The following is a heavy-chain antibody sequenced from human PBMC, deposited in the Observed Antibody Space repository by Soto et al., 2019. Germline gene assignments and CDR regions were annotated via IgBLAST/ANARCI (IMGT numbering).Heavy chain of an antibody. CDR1: GYTFTSYG. D-gene: IGHD1-26*01. CDR2: ISAYNGNT. J-gene: IGHJ3*02. Sequence: ASVKVSCKASGYTFTSYGISWVRQAPGQGLEWMGWISAYNGNTNYAQKLQGRVTMTTDTSTSTAYMELRSLRSDDTAVYYCAGDRIVGATGAFDIWGQGTMVTVSS. CDR3: AGDRIVGATGAFDI. V-gene: IGHV1-18*01.